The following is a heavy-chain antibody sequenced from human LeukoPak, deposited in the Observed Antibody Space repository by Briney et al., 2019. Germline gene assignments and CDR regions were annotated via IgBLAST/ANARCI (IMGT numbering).Heavy chain of an antibody. J-gene: IGHJ3*02. D-gene: IGHD2/OR15-2a*01. Sequence: GESLKISCKGSRYTFTTYWIGWVRQMPGKGLEWMGIIYPDDSDTRYSPSFQGQVTISADKSISTAYLQWSSLKASDTAMYYCARPLWTSLNNQGFDIWGQGTMVTVSS. CDR3: ARPLWTSLNNQGFDI. V-gene: IGHV5-51*01. CDR1: RYTFTTYW. CDR2: IYPDDSDT.